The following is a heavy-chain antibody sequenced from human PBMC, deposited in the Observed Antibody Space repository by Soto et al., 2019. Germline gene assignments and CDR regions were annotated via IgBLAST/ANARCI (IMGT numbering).Heavy chain of an antibody. Sequence: QVQLQQWGAGLLKPSETLSLTCAVYGGSFSGYYWSWIRQPPGKGLEWIGEINHSGSTNYNPYLKSRVTISVETSKNQFSLKLSSVTAADTAVYYCARADPYDILTGRAPAKNMDVWGQGTTVTVSS. CDR2: INHSGST. CDR1: GGSFSGYY. D-gene: IGHD3-9*01. CDR3: ARADPYDILTGRAPAKNMDV. V-gene: IGHV4-34*01. J-gene: IGHJ6*02.